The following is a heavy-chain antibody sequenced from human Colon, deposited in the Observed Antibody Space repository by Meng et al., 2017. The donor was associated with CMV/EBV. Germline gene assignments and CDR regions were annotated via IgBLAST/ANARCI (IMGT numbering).Heavy chain of an antibody. CDR3: ATDHSSANWFDS. V-gene: IGHV1-18*04. J-gene: IGHJ5*01. D-gene: IGHD4-11*01. CDR1: GYEFTNYA. Sequence: ASVKVSCKASGYEFTNYAISWARQAPGQGLEWMGWISGYNGKTFHAQKFHGRISMAADTSAGTAHMELRSLTSDDTAVYYCATDHSSANWFDSWGQGTLVTVSS. CDR2: ISGYNGKT.